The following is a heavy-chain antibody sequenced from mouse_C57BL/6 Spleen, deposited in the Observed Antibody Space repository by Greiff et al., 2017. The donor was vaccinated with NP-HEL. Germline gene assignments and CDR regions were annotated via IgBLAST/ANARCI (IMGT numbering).Heavy chain of an antibody. V-gene: IGHV1-64*01. Sequence: QVQLQQPGAELVKPGASVKLSCKASGYTFTSYWMHWVKQRPGQGLEWIGMIHPNSGSTNYNEKFKSKATLTVDKSSSTAYMQLSSLTSEDSAVYYCERKGAYYSKGDAMDYWGQRTSVTVSS. D-gene: IGHD2-5*01. CDR1: GYTFTSYW. CDR2: IHPNSGST. J-gene: IGHJ4*01. CDR3: ERKGAYYSKGDAMDY.